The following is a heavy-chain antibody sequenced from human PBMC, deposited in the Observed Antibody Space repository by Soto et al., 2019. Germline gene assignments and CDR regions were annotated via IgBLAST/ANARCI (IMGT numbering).Heavy chain of an antibody. V-gene: IGHV1-18*01. CDR3: ARRDGSSSLSSYYYYGMDV. CDR1: GYTFTSYG. D-gene: IGHD6-6*01. Sequence: ASVKVSCKASGYTFTSYGISWVRQAPGQGLEWMGWISAYNGNTNYAQKLQGRVTMTTDTSTSTAYMELRSLRSDDTAAYYCARRDGSSSLSSYYYYGMDVWGQGTTVTVSS. CDR2: ISAYNGNT. J-gene: IGHJ6*02.